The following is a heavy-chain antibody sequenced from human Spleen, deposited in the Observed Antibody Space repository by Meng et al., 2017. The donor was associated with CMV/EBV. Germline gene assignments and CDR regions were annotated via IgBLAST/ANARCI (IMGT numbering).Heavy chain of an antibody. CDR3: ARAIYNWNYVWFDS. V-gene: IGHV3-74*01. CDR2: INSDGSST. J-gene: IGHJ5*01. Sequence: GGSLRLSCVASGFTFSDYWIHWVRQAPGKGLMWVSRINSDGSSTIYADSVKGRFTISRDNAKNTLYLQMNTLRAEDTAVYYCARAIYNWNYVWFDSWGRGTLVTVSS. CDR1: GFTFSDYW. D-gene: IGHD1-7*01.